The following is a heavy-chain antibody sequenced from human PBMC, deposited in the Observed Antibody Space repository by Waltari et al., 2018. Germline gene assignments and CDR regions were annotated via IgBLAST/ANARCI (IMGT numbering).Heavy chain of an antibody. CDR2: ISYDGTYK. V-gene: IGHV3-30*01. J-gene: IGHJ4*02. CDR3: ARPKVGPLPSPFDY. D-gene: IGHD1-26*01. Sequence: QVHLVESGGGVVQPGTSLRLSCAASGFTFSTYAMNWVRQAPGKGLEWVAVISYDGTYKFYADSVKGRFTISRDSSKNTLFLQMNSLRPEDTAVYYCARPKVGPLPSPFDYWGQGTLVTVSS. CDR1: GFTFSTYA.